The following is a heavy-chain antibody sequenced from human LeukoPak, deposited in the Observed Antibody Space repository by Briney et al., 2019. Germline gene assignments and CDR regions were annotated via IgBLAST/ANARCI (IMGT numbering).Heavy chain of an antibody. CDR3: AGDSGVGKDGESYWYFDL. CDR2: INPSGGST. V-gene: IGHV1-46*01. Sequence: ASVKVSCKASGYTFTRYYMHWVRQAPGQGLEWMGIINPSGGSTSYAQKFQGRVIMTRDTSTSTVYMDLSSLRSEDTAVYYCAGDSGVGKDGESYWYFDLWGRGTLVTVSS. J-gene: IGHJ2*01. D-gene: IGHD1-26*01. CDR1: GYTFTRYY.